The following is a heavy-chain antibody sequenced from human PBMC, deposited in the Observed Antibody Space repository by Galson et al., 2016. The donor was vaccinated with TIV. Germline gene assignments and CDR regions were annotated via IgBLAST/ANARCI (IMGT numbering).Heavy chain of an antibody. CDR2: ISSGGST. Sequence: SLRLSCAASGLIVSNNYMSWVRQAPGKGLEWVSLISSGGSTSYSDSVKGRFTISRDNSKNTLYLQMNSLRPEDTAVYYCARDRRHCGNECYLYYYYGMGVWGQGATVTVSS. V-gene: IGHV3-66*02. D-gene: IGHD2-21*01. CDR3: ARDRRHCGNECYLYYYYGMGV. CDR1: GLIVSNNY. J-gene: IGHJ6*02.